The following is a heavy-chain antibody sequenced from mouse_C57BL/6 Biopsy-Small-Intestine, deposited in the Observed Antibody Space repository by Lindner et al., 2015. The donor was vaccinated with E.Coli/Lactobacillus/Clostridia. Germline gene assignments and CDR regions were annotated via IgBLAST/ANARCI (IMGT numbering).Heavy chain of an antibody. CDR2: IYPGDGDT. D-gene: IGHD2-10*01. Sequence: VQLQESGPELVKPGASVKISCKASGYAFSSSWMNWVKQRPGKGLEWIGRIYPGDGDTNYNGKFKGKATLTADKSSSTAYMQLSSLTSEDSAVYFCASSYYGNFYFDYWGQGTTLTVSS. CDR3: ASSYYGNFYFDY. J-gene: IGHJ2*01. CDR1: GYAFSSSW. V-gene: IGHV1-82*01.